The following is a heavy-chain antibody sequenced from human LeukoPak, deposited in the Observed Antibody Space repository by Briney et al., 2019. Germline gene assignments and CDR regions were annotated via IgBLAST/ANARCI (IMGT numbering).Heavy chain of an antibody. D-gene: IGHD2-15*01. CDR3: AKTPGDCTGGTCYSFDY. CDR1: GFTFYTYA. CDR2: ISGSGDNT. V-gene: IGHV3-23*01. J-gene: IGHJ4*02. Sequence: GRSLRPSCAASGFTFYTYAMTWVRQAPGKGLEWVSSISGSGDNTYYADSVKGRFTVSRDNSKNTLYLQMNSLRAEDTAVYYCAKTPGDCTGGTCYSFDYWGQGSLVTVSS.